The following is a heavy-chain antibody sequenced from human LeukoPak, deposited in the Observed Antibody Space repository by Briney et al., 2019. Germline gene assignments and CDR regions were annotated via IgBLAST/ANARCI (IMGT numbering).Heavy chain of an antibody. D-gene: IGHD5-18*01. CDR1: GFTFSSYW. CDR3: TRGRAYNYGYFDY. V-gene: IGHV3-7*01. J-gene: IGHJ4*02. Sequence: AGGSLRLSCAASGFTFSSYWMSWVRQAPGKGLEWVANIKQDGSEKYYVDSVKGRFTISRDNAKNSLYLQMNSLRAEDTAVYYCTRGRAYNYGYFDYWGQGTLVTVSS. CDR2: IKQDGSEK.